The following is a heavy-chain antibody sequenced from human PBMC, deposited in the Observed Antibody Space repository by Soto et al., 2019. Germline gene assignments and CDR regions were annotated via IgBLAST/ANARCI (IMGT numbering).Heavy chain of an antibody. CDR3: LGAGAAATG. V-gene: IGHV3-7*01. J-gene: IGHJ4*02. Sequence: EVQREESGGGLVQPGGSLRLSCAASGFTVSNYWMNWVRQAPGKGLEWVADIKEDGSQQYYVESVKGRFTISRDNAKNSVFLQMNSLRVEDTAVYYCLGAGAAATGRGQGTLVTVSS. D-gene: IGHD6-13*01. CDR2: IKEDGSQQ. CDR1: GFTVSNYW.